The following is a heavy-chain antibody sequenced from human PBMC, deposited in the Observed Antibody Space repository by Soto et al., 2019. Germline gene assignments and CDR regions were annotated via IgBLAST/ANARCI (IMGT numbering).Heavy chain of an antibody. Sequence: QVQLVQSGAEVKKPGSSVKVSCKASGGTFSSYAISWVRQAPGQVLEWMGGIIPIFGTANYAQKFQGRVTITADESTSTAYMELSSLRSEDTAVYYCARGRGRRITMIVTGGFDPWGQGTLVTVSS. D-gene: IGHD3-22*01. J-gene: IGHJ5*02. CDR3: ARGRGRRITMIVTGGFDP. CDR2: IIPIFGTA. CDR1: GGTFSSYA. V-gene: IGHV1-69*01.